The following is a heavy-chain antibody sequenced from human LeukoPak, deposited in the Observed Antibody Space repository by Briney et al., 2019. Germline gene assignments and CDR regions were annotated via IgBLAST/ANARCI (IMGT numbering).Heavy chain of an antibody. CDR1: GGSISSGDYY. CDR2: IYHSGST. J-gene: IGHJ4*02. D-gene: IGHD3-22*01. CDR3: ARGPDSSGYYYFDY. V-gene: IGHV4-30-4*01. Sequence: SETLSLTCTVSGGSISSGDYYWSWIRQPPGKGLEWIGYIYHSGSTHFNPSLKGRVTISVDTSKNQFSLKLSSVTAADTAVYFCARGPDSSGYYYFDYWGQGTLVTVSS.